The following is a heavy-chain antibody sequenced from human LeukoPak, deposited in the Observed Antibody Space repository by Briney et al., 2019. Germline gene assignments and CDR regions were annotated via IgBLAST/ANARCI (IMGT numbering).Heavy chain of an antibody. D-gene: IGHD3-3*01. CDR1: GFTFRNYG. CDR3: ARGDDLWSGYPPIYYMDV. CDR2: ISSSSSTI. Sequence: GGSLRLSCAASGFTFRNYGMNWVRQAPGKGLEWVSYISSSSSTIYYADSVKGRFTISRDNAKNSLYLQMNSLRAEDTAVYYCARGDDLWSGYPPIYYMDVWGKGTTVTVSS. V-gene: IGHV3-48*01. J-gene: IGHJ6*03.